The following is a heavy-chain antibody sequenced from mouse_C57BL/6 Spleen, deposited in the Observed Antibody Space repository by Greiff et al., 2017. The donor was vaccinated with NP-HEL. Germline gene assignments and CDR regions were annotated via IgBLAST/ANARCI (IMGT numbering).Heavy chain of an antibody. CDR2: IYPGSGST. CDR1: GYTFTSYW. J-gene: IGHJ1*03. D-gene: IGHD1-1*01. CDR3: ARVTTVVPYWYFDV. Sequence: QVQLKQSGAELVKPGASVKMSCKASGYTFTSYWITWVKQRPGQGLEWIGDIYPGSGSTNYNEKFKSKATLTVDTSSSTAYMQLSSLTSEDSAVYYCARVTTVVPYWYFDVWGTGTTVTVSS. V-gene: IGHV1-55*01.